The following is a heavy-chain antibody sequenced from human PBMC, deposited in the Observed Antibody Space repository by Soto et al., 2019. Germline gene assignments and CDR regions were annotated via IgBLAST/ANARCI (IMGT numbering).Heavy chain of an antibody. D-gene: IGHD3-9*01. CDR2: INHSGST. CDR3: ARAPLRYFDWQVLRVYFDY. J-gene: IGHJ4*02. V-gene: IGHV4-34*01. CDR1: GGSFSGYY. Sequence: SETLSLTCAVYGGSFSGYYWSWIRQPPGKGLEWIGEINHSGSTNYNPSLKSRVTISVDTSKNQFSLKLSSVTAADTAVYYCARAPLRYFDWQVLRVYFDYWGQGTLVTVSS.